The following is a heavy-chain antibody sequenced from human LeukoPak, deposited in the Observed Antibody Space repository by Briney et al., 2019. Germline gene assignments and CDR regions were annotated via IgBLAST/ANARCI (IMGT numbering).Heavy chain of an antibody. D-gene: IGHD3-10*01. V-gene: IGHV4-30-2*01. CDR2: IYHSGST. CDR3: ARAETYYYGSGSSCWFDP. CDR1: GGSISSGGYS. J-gene: IGHJ5*02. Sequence: SQTLSLTCAVSGGSISSGGYSWSWIRQPPGKGLEWIGYIYHSGSTYYNPSLKSRVTISVDRSKNQFSLKLSSVTAADTAVYYGARAETYYYGSGSSCWFDPWGQGTLVTVSS.